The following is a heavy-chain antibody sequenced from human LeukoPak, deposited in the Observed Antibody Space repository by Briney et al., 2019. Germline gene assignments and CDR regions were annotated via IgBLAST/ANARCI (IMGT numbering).Heavy chain of an antibody. V-gene: IGHV4-61*01. CDR3: ARLTLGGSFDY. CDR1: GGSVSSGSYY. Sequence: SETLSLTCTVYGGSVSSGSYYWSWIRQPPGKGLEWIGYIYYSGSTNYNPSLKSRVTISVDTSKNQFSLKLSSVTAADTSVYYCARLTLGGSFDYWGQGTLVTVSS. CDR2: IYYSGST. J-gene: IGHJ4*02. D-gene: IGHD3-10*01.